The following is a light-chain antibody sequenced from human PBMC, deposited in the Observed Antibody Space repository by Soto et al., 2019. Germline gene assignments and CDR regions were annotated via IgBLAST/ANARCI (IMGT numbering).Light chain of an antibody. CDR1: TSNIGSNT. Sequence: QSVLTQPPSASGTPGQRVTTSCSGSTSNIGSNTVNWYQQLPGTAPKLLIFANDQRPSGVPDRFSGSRSGTSASLAISGLQSEDEADYYCGAWHDSLNGYVFGTGTKVTVL. CDR3: GAWHDSLNGYV. J-gene: IGLJ1*01. V-gene: IGLV1-44*01. CDR2: AND.